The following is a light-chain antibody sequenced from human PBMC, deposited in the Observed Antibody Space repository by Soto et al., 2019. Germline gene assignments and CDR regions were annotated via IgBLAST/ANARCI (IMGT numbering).Light chain of an antibody. CDR2: SNN. CDR3: AAWDDSLNGPL. J-gene: IGLJ7*01. CDR1: SSNIGSNT. V-gene: IGLV1-44*01. Sequence: QSVLTQPPSASGTPGQRVTISCSGSSSNIGSNTVNWYQQLPGTAPKLLIYSNNQRPSGVPDRFSDSKSGTSASLAISGLQSEDEADYYCAAWDDSLNGPLFGGGTQLTVL.